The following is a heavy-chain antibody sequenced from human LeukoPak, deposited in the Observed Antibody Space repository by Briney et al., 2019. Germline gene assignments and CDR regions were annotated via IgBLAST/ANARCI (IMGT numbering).Heavy chain of an antibody. Sequence: SETLSLTCSVSGGSISSYYWTWIRQPPGKGLEWIGYRYYSGSTTYNPSLKSRVTISVDTSKSQFSLKLISVTAADTAIYYCARVRGDFETDWGQGTLVTVAS. CDR2: RYYSGST. CDR3: ARVRGDFETD. D-gene: IGHD3-16*01. V-gene: IGHV4-59*01. J-gene: IGHJ1*01. CDR1: GGSISSYY.